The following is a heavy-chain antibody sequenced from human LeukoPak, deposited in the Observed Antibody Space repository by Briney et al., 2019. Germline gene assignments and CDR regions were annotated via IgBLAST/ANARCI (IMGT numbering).Heavy chain of an antibody. Sequence: SETLSLTCTVPGGSISSYYWSWIRQPPGKGLEWIGYIYHSGSTNYNPSLRSRVTMSLDTSKNQFSLKLRSVTAADTAVYYCARDEAIFGAGYYYGMDVWGQGTTVTVSS. CDR2: IYHSGST. CDR1: GGSISSYY. D-gene: IGHD3-3*01. CDR3: ARDEAIFGAGYYYGMDV. J-gene: IGHJ6*02. V-gene: IGHV4-59*01.